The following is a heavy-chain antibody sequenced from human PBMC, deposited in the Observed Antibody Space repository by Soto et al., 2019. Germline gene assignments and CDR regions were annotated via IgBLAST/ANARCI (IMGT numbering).Heavy chain of an antibody. Sequence: QVQLEQSGAEVKKPGASVKVSCKVSGHTLTDLPMHWVRQAPGKGLEWMGVLDPEDGEVIYAQKFQGRVTMTEDTSTDTAYMELGSLTSEDTAVYYCATGGLISALWYCELWGRGTLVTVSS. J-gene: IGHJ2*01. V-gene: IGHV1-24*01. CDR2: LDPEDGEV. D-gene: IGHD2-21*01. CDR1: GHTLTDLP. CDR3: ATGGLISALWYCEL.